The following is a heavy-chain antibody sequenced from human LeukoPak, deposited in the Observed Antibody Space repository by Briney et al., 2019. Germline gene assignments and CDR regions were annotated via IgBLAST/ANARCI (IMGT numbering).Heavy chain of an antibody. CDR3: TTLTSDILTGYLRDY. V-gene: IGHV3-53*01. CDR1: GFTVSSNY. CDR2: IYSGGST. D-gene: IGHD3-9*01. Sequence: GGSLRLSCAASGFTVSSNYMSWVRQAPGKGLEWVSVIYSGGSTYYADSVKGRFTISRDNSKDTLYLQMNSLKTEDTAVYYCTTLTSDILTGYLRDYWGQGTLVTVSS. J-gene: IGHJ4*02.